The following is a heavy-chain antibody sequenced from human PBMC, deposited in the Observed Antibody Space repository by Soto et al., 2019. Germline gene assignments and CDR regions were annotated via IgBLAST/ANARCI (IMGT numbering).Heavy chain of an antibody. CDR2: ISSSSSYI. CDR3: AREFLGYCSGGSCYSGGDAFDI. CDR1: GFTFSSYS. D-gene: IGHD2-15*01. J-gene: IGHJ3*02. V-gene: IGHV3-21*01. Sequence: PGGSLRLSCAASGFTFSSYSMNWVRQAPGKGLEWVSSISSSSSYIYYADSVKGRFTISRDNAKNSLYLQMNSLRAEDTAVYYCAREFLGYCSGGSCYSGGDAFDIWGQGTMVTVSS.